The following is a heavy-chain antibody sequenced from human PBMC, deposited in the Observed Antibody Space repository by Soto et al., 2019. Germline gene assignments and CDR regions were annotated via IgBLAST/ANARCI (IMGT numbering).Heavy chain of an antibody. Sequence: GASVKVSCKASGYTFTNNGINWVRQATGQGLEWMGWMNLDNGNTGFAQKFQGRVTLTRDTSITTAYMELSSLISEDTAVYYCSTAGDSGAWISYWGQGTRVTVSS. CDR3: STAGDSGAWISY. J-gene: IGHJ4*02. D-gene: IGHD7-27*01. CDR2: MNLDNGNT. V-gene: IGHV1-8*01. CDR1: GYTFTNNG.